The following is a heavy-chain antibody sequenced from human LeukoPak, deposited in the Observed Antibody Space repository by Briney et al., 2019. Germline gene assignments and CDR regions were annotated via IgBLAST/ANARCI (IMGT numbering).Heavy chain of an antibody. CDR2: ISGSGGST. CDR1: GFTVSSNY. D-gene: IGHD1-26*01. CDR3: ARANRWACELDY. J-gene: IGHJ4*02. Sequence: GGSLRLSCAASGFTVSSNYMSWVRQAPGKGLEWVSAISGSGGSTYYADSVKGRFTISRDNSKNTLYLQMNSLRAEDTAVYYCARANRWACELDYWGQGTLVTVSS. V-gene: IGHV3-23*01.